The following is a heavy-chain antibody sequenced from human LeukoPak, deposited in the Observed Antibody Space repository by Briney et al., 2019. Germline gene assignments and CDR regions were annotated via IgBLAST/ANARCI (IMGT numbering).Heavy chain of an antibody. CDR1: GFTVSSNY. J-gene: IGHJ4*02. D-gene: IGHD3-22*01. Sequence: GGSLRLSCAASGFTVSSNYMSWVRQAPGKGLEWVSVIYSGGSTYYADSVKGRFTISRDNSKNTLYLQMNSLRAEDTAVYYRARDRTTSGYLDYWGQGTLVTVSS. CDR2: IYSGGST. CDR3: ARDRTTSGYLDY. V-gene: IGHV3-53*01.